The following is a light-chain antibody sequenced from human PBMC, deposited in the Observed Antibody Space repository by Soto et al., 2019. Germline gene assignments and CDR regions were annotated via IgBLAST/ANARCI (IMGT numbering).Light chain of an antibody. V-gene: IGKV1-33*01. CDR1: QNINNY. J-gene: IGKJ5*01. CDR3: QQYENLPT. CDR2: DAS. Sequence: IQISQPPSSLAASKGERVTITCQASQNINNYLNWYQQKPGRAPKLLIYDASNLEAGVPSRFRGSGSGTDFTFTISRLQPEDIATYYCQQYENLPTFGQGTRLEIK.